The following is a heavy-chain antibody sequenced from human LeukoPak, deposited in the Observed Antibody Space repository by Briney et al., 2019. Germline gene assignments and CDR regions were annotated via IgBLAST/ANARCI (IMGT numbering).Heavy chain of an antibody. V-gene: IGHV3-48*04. CDR3: ARGGSSGYSLFDY. CDR1: GFTFSTYS. J-gene: IGHJ4*02. D-gene: IGHD3-22*01. CDR2: ISGSSSSI. Sequence: GGSLRLSCAASGFTFSTYSMNWVRQAPGKGLEWVSYISGSSSSIYYADSVKGRFTISRDNAKNSLYLQMNSLRAEDTAVYYCARGGSSGYSLFDYSGQGTLVTVSS.